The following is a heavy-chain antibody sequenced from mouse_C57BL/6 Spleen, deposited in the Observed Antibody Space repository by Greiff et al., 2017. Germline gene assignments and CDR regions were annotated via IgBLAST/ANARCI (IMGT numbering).Heavy chain of an antibody. CDR1: GYTFTGYW. Sequence: QVQLQQPGAELVRPGASVKLSCKASGYTFTGYWMHWVKQRPGQGLEWIGMIHPNSGDTDYNEKFKSKATLTADTSSSTAYLQLSSLTSVASAVYSGASGAPVSRYWGQGTTLTVSS. V-gene: IGHV1-64*01. CDR2: IHPNSGDT. D-gene: IGHD2-13*01. J-gene: IGHJ2*01. CDR3: ASGAPVSRY.